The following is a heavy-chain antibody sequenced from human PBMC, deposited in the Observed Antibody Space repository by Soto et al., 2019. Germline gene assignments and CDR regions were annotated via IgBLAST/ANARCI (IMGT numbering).Heavy chain of an antibody. CDR2: FIPISGTA. D-gene: IGHD2-2*01. Sequence: QVQLVQSGAEVKKPGSSVKVSCKASGGTFSSYAISWVRQAPGQGLEWMGGFIPISGTANYAQKFQGRVTITADESTSTAYMELSRLRSEDTAVYYCARSQGSSTSLEIYYYYYYGMDVWGQGTTVTVSS. J-gene: IGHJ6*02. CDR1: GGTFSSYA. V-gene: IGHV1-69*01. CDR3: ARSQGSSTSLEIYYYYYYGMDV.